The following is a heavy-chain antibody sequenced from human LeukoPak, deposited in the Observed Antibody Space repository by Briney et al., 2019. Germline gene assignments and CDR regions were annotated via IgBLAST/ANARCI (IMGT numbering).Heavy chain of an antibody. CDR2: ICSSGSTI. CDR3: ARAGAYCGGDCYYAFDI. D-gene: IGHD2-21*02. V-gene: IGHV3-48*04. Sequence: GGSLRLSLATSGFTFSSYSMTWGRQAPGEGVEWLLYICSSGSTIYYADSVKGRFTISRDNAKNSLYLQMNSLRAEDTAVYYCARAGAYCGGDCYYAFDIWGQGTMVTVSS. CDR1: GFTFSSYS. J-gene: IGHJ3*02.